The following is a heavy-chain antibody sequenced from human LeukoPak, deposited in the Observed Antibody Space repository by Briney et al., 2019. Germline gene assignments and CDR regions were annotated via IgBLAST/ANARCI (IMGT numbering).Heavy chain of an antibody. CDR2: ITGSGDST. J-gene: IGHJ4*02. CDR1: GFTVSSNY. Sequence: GGSLRLSCAASGFTVSSNYMSWVRQAPGRGLEWVSVITGSGDSTYYADAVKGRFTISRDNSKNTLYLQMSSLRAEDTAVYHCAKQRGCTYSYAFDYWGQGTLVTVSS. V-gene: IGHV3-23*01. D-gene: IGHD5-18*01. CDR3: AKQRGCTYSYAFDY.